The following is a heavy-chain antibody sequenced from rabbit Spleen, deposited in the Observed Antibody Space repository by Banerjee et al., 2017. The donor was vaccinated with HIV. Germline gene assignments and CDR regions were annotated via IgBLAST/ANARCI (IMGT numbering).Heavy chain of an antibody. CDR1: GVSFSSSSY. CDR3: ARHMPNIAYAF. CDR2: IDTGSSGFT. J-gene: IGHJ6*01. D-gene: IGHD6-1*01. Sequence: QSLEESGGDLVKPGASLTLTCTASGVSFSSSSYMCWVRQAPGKGLEWIACIDTGSSGFTYFATWAKGRFTCSKTSSTAVTLEMTSLTAADTATYFCARHMPNIAYAFWGPGTLVTVS. V-gene: IGHV1S40*01.